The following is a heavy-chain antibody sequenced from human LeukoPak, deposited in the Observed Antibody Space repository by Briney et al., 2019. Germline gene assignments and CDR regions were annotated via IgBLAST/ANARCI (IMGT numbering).Heavy chain of an antibody. CDR1: GYTFTSYG. D-gene: IGHD3-22*01. V-gene: IGHV1-18*01. J-gene: IGHJ6*02. CDR2: ISAYSGNT. CDR3: ARSPLIVMDLSGMDV. Sequence: ASVKVSCKASGYTFTSYGISVVRQAPGQGPEWMGWISAYSGNTNYAQKIQGRVTMTTETSSSPAYIEVRRLTYDDTAGYYCARSPLIVMDLSGMDVWGQATTVTVSS.